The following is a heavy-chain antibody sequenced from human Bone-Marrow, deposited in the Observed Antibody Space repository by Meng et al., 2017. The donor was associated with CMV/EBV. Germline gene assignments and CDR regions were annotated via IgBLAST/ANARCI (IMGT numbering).Heavy chain of an antibody. D-gene: IGHD2-2*01. V-gene: IGHV3-48*04. CDR1: GFTFNSYT. CDR3: AREEGYCSSTSCYGYYYYYGMDV. Sequence: GESLKISCAASGFTFNSYTMSWVRQAPGKGLEWLSYISLSTTTIFYADSVKGRFTISRDNAKNSLFLQMNSLRAEDTAVYYCAREEGYCSSTSCYGYYYYYGMDVWGQGTTVTVSS. CDR2: ISLSTTTI. J-gene: IGHJ6*02.